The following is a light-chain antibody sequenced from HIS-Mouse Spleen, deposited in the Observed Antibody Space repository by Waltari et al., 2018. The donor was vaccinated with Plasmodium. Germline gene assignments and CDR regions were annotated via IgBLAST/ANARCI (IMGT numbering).Light chain of an antibody. CDR3: QSADSSGTPNWV. Sequence: SYELTQPPSVSVSPGQTARITCSGDALPKQYAYWYQQKPGQAPVLGIYKDSERPSGIPERFFGSSSGTTVTLTISGVQAEDEADYYCQSADSSGTPNWVFGGGTKLTVL. CDR2: KDS. J-gene: IGLJ3*02. V-gene: IGLV3-25*03. CDR1: ALPKQY.